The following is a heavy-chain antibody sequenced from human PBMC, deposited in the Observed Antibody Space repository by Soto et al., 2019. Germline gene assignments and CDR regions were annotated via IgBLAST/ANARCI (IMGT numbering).Heavy chain of an antibody. CDR1: GFTFSSYA. D-gene: IGHD2-2*02. CDR2: ISYDGSNK. Sequence: GGSLRLSCAASGFTFSSYAMHWVRQAPGKGLEWVAVISYDGSNKYYADSVKGRFTISRDNSKNTLYLQMNSLRAEDTAVYYCARDRPDCSSTSCYTYYGMDVRGQGTTVTVSS. CDR3: ARDRPDCSSTSCYTYYGMDV. V-gene: IGHV3-30-3*01. J-gene: IGHJ6*02.